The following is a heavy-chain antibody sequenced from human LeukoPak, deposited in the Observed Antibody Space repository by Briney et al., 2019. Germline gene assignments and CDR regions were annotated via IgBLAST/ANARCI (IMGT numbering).Heavy chain of an antibody. J-gene: IGHJ6*02. Sequence: GASVKVSCKASGYTFTGYYMHWVRQAPGQGLEWMGWINPNSGGTNYAQKFQGRVTMTRDTSISTAYMELSRLRSDDTAVYYCARDRSPIAVAGTPRGYYYYGMDVWGQGTTVTVSS. CDR1: GYTFTGYY. CDR3: ARDRSPIAVAGTPRGYYYYGMDV. V-gene: IGHV1-2*02. CDR2: INPNSGGT. D-gene: IGHD6-19*01.